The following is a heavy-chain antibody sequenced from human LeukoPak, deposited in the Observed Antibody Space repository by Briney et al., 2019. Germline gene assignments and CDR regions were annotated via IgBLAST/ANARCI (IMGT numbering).Heavy chain of an antibody. CDR2: IRYDGTNE. V-gene: IGHV3-30*02. J-gene: IGHJ4*02. D-gene: IGHD2-15*01. CDR3: AKGWTDLDY. Sequence: PGGSLRLSCAASGFTLSSYGMHWVRQAPGKGLEWVAFIRYDGTNEYYGDSVKGRFTISRDISKNTLYLQMNSLRAEDTAVYYCAKGWTDLDYWGQGTLVTVSS. CDR1: GFTLSSYG.